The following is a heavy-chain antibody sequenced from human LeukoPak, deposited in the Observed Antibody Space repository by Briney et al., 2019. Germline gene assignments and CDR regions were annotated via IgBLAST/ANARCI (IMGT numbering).Heavy chain of an antibody. J-gene: IGHJ6*03. D-gene: IGHD3-16*01. V-gene: IGHV4-59*02. Sequence: PSETLSLTCTVSGGSGSSDSWSWIRQPPGQGLEWIGYISYSGSTSYNPSLKSRVTISVDPSKSQLSLKLRSVTAADTAVYYCERSTRSFSYTYDDAYYYYYMDVWGKGTTVIVS. CDR1: GGSGSSDS. CDR3: ERSTRSFSYTYDDAYYYYYMDV. CDR2: ISYSGST.